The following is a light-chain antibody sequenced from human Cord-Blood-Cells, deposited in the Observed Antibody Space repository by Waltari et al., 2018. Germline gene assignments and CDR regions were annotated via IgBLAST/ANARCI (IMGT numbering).Light chain of an antibody. CDR1: QSVSSY. CDR3: QQRSNWQT. Sequence: VERATLSCRASQSVSSYLAWYQQKPGQAPRLLIYDASNRATGIPARFSGSGSGTDFTLTISSLEPEDFAVYYCQQRSNWQTFGQGTKVEIK. CDR2: DAS. J-gene: IGKJ1*01. V-gene: IGKV3-11*01.